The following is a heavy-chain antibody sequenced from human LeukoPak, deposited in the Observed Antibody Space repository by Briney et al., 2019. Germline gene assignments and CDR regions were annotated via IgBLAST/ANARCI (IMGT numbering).Heavy chain of an antibody. J-gene: IGHJ5*02. CDR3: ARDQRDWFDP. CDR1: GYSISSYY. V-gene: IGHV4-59*01. Sequence: SETLSLTCTVSGYSISSYYWSWLRQPPEKGLEWIGYISYSGTTNYHPSLKSRVTMSVDTSKNQFSLKLRSVTAADTAVYYCARDQRDWFDPWGQGTLVTVSS. CDR2: ISYSGTT.